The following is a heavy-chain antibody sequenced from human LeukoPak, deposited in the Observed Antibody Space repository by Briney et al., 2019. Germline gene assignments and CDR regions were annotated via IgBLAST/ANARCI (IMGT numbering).Heavy chain of an antibody. CDR1: GFTFSDYG. V-gene: IGHV3-30*18. J-gene: IGHJ4*02. CDR3: AKDRSGSGSLYFDL. CDR2: ISGDGPNR. Sequence: AGGSLRLSCAASGFTFSDYGMHWVRQAPGKGLEWLAVISGDGPNRYLAASVKGRFSISRDNSKNTLYLQVNSLRAEDTALYYCAKDRSGSGSLYFDLWGRGTLVTVSS. D-gene: IGHD3-10*01.